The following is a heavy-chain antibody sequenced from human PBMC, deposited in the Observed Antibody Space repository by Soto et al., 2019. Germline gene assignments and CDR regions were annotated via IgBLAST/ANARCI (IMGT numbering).Heavy chain of an antibody. CDR3: AKVRPTYYYDSSGYAAFDI. CDR2: ISYDGRNE. CDR1: GFTFSSYG. D-gene: IGHD3-22*01. Sequence: GGSLRLSCAASGFTFSSYGMHWVRQAPGKGLEWVAVISYDGRNEYFADSVKGRFTISRDNSKNTLYLQMNSLRAEDTAVYYCAKVRPTYYYDSSGYAAFDIWGQGTMVTVSS. J-gene: IGHJ3*02. V-gene: IGHV3-30*18.